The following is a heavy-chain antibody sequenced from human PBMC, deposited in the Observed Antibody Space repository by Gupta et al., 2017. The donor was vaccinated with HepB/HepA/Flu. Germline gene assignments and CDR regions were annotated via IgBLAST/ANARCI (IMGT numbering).Heavy chain of an antibody. CDR3: ARDRGEWEPYYYMDV. J-gene: IGHJ6*03. Sequence: QVQLVQSGAEVKKPGASVKVSCKASGYTFTGYYMPWVRKAPGQGLEWMGWINPNSGGTNYAQNFQGRVTMSRDTSISTAYLELSRLRSDDTAVYYCARDRGEWEPYYYMDVWGKGTTVTVSS. V-gene: IGHV1-2*02. CDR2: INPNSGGT. CDR1: GYTFTGYY. D-gene: IGHD1-26*01.